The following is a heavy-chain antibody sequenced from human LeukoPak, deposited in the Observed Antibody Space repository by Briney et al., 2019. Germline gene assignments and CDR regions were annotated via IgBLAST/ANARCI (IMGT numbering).Heavy chain of an antibody. CDR2: IRYDGSNK. J-gene: IGHJ4*02. Sequence: PGGSLRLSCAASGFTFSSYGMHWVRQAPGKGLEWVAFIRYDGSNKYYADSVKGRFTISRDNSKNTLYLQMNSLRAEDTAVYYCAKDQSSHYYDILTGYYLDGYFDYWGQGTLVTVSS. V-gene: IGHV3-30*02. D-gene: IGHD3-9*01. CDR1: GFTFSSYG. CDR3: AKDQSSHYYDILTGYYLDGYFDY.